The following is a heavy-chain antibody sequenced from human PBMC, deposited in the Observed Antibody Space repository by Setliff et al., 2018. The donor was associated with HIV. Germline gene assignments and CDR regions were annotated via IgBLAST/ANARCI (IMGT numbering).Heavy chain of an antibody. CDR1: EFTFGNYA. J-gene: IGHJ4*02. V-gene: IGHV3-23*01. CDR2: ISGDGGRT. D-gene: IGHD6-19*01. CDR3: VKSASWDLRGWLH. Sequence: GGSLRLSCAASEFTFGNYAMGWVRQAPGKGLEWVSAISGDGGRTYVAGPVKGRLSTSRDNSKNTMYLQMSSLRAEDSAVYYCVKSASWDLRGWLHWGQGTPVTVSS.